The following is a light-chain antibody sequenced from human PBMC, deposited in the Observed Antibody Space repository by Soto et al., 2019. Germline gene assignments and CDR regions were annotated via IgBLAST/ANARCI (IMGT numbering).Light chain of an antibody. J-gene: IGLJ2*01. CDR1: SSNIGNNA. V-gene: IGLV1-36*01. CDR3: SAWDGSLNAVI. CDR2: YDD. Sequence: QSVLTQSPSVSEAPGQRVTISCSGSSSNIGNNAVNWYQQLPGKTPKLLMYYDDILASGVSDRFSGSKAGTSASLAISGLQSEEEAEYYCSAWDGSLNAVIFGGGTKLTVL.